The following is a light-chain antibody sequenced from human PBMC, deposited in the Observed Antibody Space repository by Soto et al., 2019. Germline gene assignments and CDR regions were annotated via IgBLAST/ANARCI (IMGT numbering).Light chain of an antibody. J-gene: IGKJ1*01. V-gene: IGKV1-39*01. CDR3: QQSYSIPWT. CDR1: ESISSY. CDR2: GAS. Sequence: GDRVTITCRASESISSYVNWYQKRPGKASKVLIYGASSLQSGVPSRFSGSGYGTDFTLTVSNLQPEDFATYYCQQSYSIPWTFGQGTKVDIK.